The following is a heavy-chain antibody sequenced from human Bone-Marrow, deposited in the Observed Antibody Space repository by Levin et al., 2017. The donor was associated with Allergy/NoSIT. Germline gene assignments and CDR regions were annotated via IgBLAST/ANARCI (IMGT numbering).Heavy chain of an antibody. J-gene: IGHJ6*03. CDR1: GYTFSGYY. Sequence: ASVKVSCKASGYTFSGYYIHWVRQAPGQGLEWMGRINPNTGDTDYAQKLRGRVTLTWDTSINTAYMDLSSLRSDDTAIYYCSTGSTEYYFYYYMDVWGIGTSVTVSS. CDR2: INPNTGDT. D-gene: IGHD2-2*01. V-gene: IGHV1-2*06. CDR3: STGSTEYYFYYYMDV.